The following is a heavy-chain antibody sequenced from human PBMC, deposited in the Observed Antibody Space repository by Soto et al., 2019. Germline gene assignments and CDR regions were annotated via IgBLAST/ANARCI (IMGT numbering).Heavy chain of an antibody. V-gene: IGHV3-49*03. CDR1: GFPFANLL. J-gene: IGHJ4*02. CDR2: IRSQPYGGTT. CDR3: IGSFPF. D-gene: IGHD3-10*01. Sequence: EVNLVESGGGLVEPGRSLRLSCITSGFPFANLLMSWFRQAPGKGLEWVGFIRSQPYGGTTQYAPSVSGRFIISRDDSKGILYLQMNSLTTEDSGVYYCIGSFPFWGQGTLVTVSS.